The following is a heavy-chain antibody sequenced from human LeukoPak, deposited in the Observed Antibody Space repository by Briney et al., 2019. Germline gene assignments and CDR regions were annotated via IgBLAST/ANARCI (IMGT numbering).Heavy chain of an antibody. CDR3: ARNSGSYPAFDI. Sequence: SETLSLTCAVYGGSFSGYYWSWIRQPPGKGLEWIGEINQSGNTNYNPSLKSRVTMSVDTSKNQFSLNLSSMTAADTAVYYCARNSGSYPAFDIWGQGTMVTVSS. CDR1: GGSFSGYY. V-gene: IGHV4-34*01. D-gene: IGHD1-26*01. CDR2: INQSGNT. J-gene: IGHJ3*02.